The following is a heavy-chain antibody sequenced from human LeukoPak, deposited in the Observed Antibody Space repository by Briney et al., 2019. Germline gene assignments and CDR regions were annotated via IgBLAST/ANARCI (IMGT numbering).Heavy chain of an antibody. CDR3: ARDRKSYYYDSSGYPLDY. J-gene: IGHJ4*02. V-gene: IGHV1-2*02. D-gene: IGHD3-22*01. CDR1: GYTFTGYY. CDR2: INPNSGGT. Sequence: ASVKVSCKASGYTFTGYYMHWVRQAPGQGLEWMGWINPNSGGTNYAQKFQGRVTMTRDTSISTAYMELSRLRSDDTAVYYCARDRKSYYYDSSGYPLDYWGQGTLVTVSS.